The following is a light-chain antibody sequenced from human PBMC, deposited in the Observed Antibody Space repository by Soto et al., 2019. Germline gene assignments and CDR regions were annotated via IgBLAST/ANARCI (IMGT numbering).Light chain of an antibody. CDR2: GAS. V-gene: IGKV3D-15*01. J-gene: IGKJ2*01. CDR3: QQYNNWPYT. Sequence: EILMTQSTATLSVSPGERVTLSCRASQSVISSLSWYQQKPGQPPRVLIYGASTRSPGIPARFSGSGSGTEFTLTISSLQSEDFAVYYCQQYNNWPYTFGQGTNLEI. CDR1: QSVISS.